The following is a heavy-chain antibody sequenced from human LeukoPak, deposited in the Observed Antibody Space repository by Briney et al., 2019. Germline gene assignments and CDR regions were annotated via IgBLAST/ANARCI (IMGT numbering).Heavy chain of an antibody. CDR3: ARDTRFREPGLDY. Sequence: SETLSLTCTLSGGSITSGNYYWGWIRQPPGKGLEWIGSIYYSGNTYYNWSLKSRVTISVDTSKNQFSLKLTSVTAADTAVYYCARDTRFREPGLDYWGQGTLVTVSS. CDR2: IYYSGNT. J-gene: IGHJ4*02. V-gene: IGHV4-39*07. CDR1: GGSITSGNYY. D-gene: IGHD3-10*01.